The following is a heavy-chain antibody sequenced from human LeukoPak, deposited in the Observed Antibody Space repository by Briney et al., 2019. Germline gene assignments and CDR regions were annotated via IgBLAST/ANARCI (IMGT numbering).Heavy chain of an antibody. D-gene: IGHD5-12*01. CDR3: ALATIFGAYYYYYYMDV. CDR2: IYSGGST. J-gene: IGHJ6*03. CDR1: GFTVSSNY. Sequence: GGSLRLSCAASGFTVSSNYMSWVRQAPGKGLEWVSVIYSGGSTYYADSVRGRFTISRDNSKNTLYLQMNSLRAEDTAVYYCALATIFGAYYYYYYMDVWGKGTTVTVSS. V-gene: IGHV3-53*01.